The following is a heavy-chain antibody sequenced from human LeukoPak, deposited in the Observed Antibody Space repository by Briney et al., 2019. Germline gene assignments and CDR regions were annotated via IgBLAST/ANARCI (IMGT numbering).Heavy chain of an antibody. Sequence: GGSLRLSCAASGFTFSSYAMSWVRQAPGEGLEWVSAISGSGGSTYYADSVKGRFTISRDNSKNTLYLQMNSLRAEDTAVYYCAKDGVLLWFGEFNWFDPWGQGTLVTVSS. J-gene: IGHJ5*02. CDR3: AKDGVLLWFGEFNWFDP. V-gene: IGHV3-23*01. D-gene: IGHD3-10*01. CDR2: ISGSGGST. CDR1: GFTFSSYA.